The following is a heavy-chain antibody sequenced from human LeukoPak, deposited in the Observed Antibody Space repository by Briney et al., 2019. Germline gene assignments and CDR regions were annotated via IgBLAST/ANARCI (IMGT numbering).Heavy chain of an antibody. Sequence: GASVKVSCKASGYTFTSYYMHWVRQAPGQGLEWMGIINPSGGSTSYAQKFQGRVTMTRDTSTSTVYMELSSLRSEDTAVYYCARDLWASQGQQLVYFGMDVWGQGTTVTVPS. CDR3: ARDLWASQGQQLVYFGMDV. CDR1: GYTFTSYY. D-gene: IGHD6-13*01. V-gene: IGHV1-46*01. CDR2: INPSGGST. J-gene: IGHJ6*02.